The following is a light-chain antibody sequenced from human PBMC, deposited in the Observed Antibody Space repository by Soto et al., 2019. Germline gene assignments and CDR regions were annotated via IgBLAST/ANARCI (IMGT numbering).Light chain of an antibody. CDR2: HAS. V-gene: IGKV1-5*01. CDR3: QQYYSYPRT. CDR1: QSISSW. J-gene: IGKJ1*01. Sequence: DIQMTQSPSTLSASVGDRVTITCRASQSISSWLAWYQQKPGTAPKVLIYHASNLQSGVPSRFSGSGSGTDFTLTISCLQSEDFATYYCQQYYSYPRTVGQGTKVDIK.